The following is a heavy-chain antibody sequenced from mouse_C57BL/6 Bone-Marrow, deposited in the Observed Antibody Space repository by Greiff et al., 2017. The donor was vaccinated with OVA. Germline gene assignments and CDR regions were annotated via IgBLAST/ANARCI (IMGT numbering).Heavy chain of an antibody. CDR1: GFNIKNTY. CDR3: ARGNFGGSVYAMDY. J-gene: IGHJ4*01. CDR2: IDPANDNT. V-gene: IGHV14-3*01. Sequence: EVQLQQSVAELVRPGASVKLSCTASGFNIKNTYMHWVKQRPEQGLEWIGRIDPANDNTKYAPKFQGKATMTADTSSNTAYLQLSSLSSEDTAVYYGARGNFGGSVYAMDYWGQGTSVTVSS. D-gene: IGHD1-1*02.